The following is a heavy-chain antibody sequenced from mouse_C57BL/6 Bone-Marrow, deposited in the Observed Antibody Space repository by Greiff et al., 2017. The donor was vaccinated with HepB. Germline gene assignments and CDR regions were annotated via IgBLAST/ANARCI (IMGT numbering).Heavy chain of an antibody. D-gene: IGHD1-1*01. Sequence: EVKLMESGGGLVQSGRSLRLSCATSGFTFSDFYMEWVRQAPGKGLEWIAASRNKANDYTTEYSASVKGRFIVSRDTSQSILYLQMNALRAEDTAIYYCARDAPLYYGSGDWYFDVWGTGTTVTVSS. J-gene: IGHJ1*03. CDR3: ARDAPLYYGSGDWYFDV. V-gene: IGHV7-1*01. CDR2: SRNKANDYTT. CDR1: GFTFSDFY.